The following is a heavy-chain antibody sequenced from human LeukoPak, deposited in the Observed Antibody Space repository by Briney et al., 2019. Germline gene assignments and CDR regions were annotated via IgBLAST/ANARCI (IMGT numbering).Heavy chain of an antibody. CDR1: VGTFSSYA. V-gene: IGHV1-69*01. CDR2: IIPIFGTA. Sequence: GSSVSVSCRASVGTFSSYAISWVRQAPGQGLEWMGGIIPIFGTANYAQKFQGRVTITADESTSTAYMELSSLRSEDTAVYYCAGRKPYYYDSSGYYPFDYWGQGTLVTVSS. J-gene: IGHJ4*02. CDR3: AGRKPYYYDSSGYYPFDY. D-gene: IGHD3-22*01.